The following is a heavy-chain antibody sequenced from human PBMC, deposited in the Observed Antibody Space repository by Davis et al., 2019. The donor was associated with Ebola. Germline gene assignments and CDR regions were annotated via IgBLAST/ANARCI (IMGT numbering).Heavy chain of an antibody. CDR3: ARDPLLLYYYYGMDV. V-gene: IGHV3-48*02. J-gene: IGHJ6*02. D-gene: IGHD2-15*01. CDR2: ISSSSSTI. CDR1: GFTFSSYS. Sequence: GGSLRLSCAASGFTFSSYSMNWVRQAPGKGLEWVSYISSSSSTIYYADSVKGRFTISRDNAKNSLYLQMNSLRDEDTAVYYCARDPLLLYYYYGMDVWGQGTTVTVSS.